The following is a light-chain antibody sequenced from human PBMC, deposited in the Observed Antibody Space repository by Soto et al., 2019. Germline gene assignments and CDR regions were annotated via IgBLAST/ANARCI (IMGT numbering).Light chain of an antibody. CDR3: SSYPRSSPYYV. J-gene: IGLJ1*01. Sequence: QSALTQPASVSGSPGQSITISCTGTSSDVGGYNYVSWYQQHPGKAPKLMIYEVSNRPSRVSNRFSGSKSGNTASLTISGLQAEDEADYYCSSYPRSSPYYVFGPGTKLTVL. V-gene: IGLV2-14*01. CDR2: EVS. CDR1: SSDVGGYNY.